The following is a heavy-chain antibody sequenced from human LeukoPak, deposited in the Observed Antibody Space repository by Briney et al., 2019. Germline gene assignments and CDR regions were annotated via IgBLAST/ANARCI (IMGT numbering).Heavy chain of an antibody. CDR1: GGSISSGGYY. D-gene: IGHD3-9*01. V-gene: IGHV4-31*03. Sequence: SETLSLTCTVSGGSISSGGYYWSWIRQHPGKGLEWIGYIYYSGSTYYNPSLKSRVTISVDTSKNQFSLKLSSVTAADTAVYYCASGGLTYYDILTGYQLHTDYWGQGTLVTVSS. J-gene: IGHJ4*02. CDR2: IYYSGST. CDR3: ASGGLTYYDILTGYQLHTDY.